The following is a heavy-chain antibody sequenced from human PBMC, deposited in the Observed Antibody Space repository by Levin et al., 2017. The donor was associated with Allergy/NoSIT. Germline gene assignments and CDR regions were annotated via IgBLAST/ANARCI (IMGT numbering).Heavy chain of an antibody. J-gene: IGHJ3*02. CDR1: GFTFSSHW. CDR2: IKQDGSEK. V-gene: IGHV3-7*01. CDR3: ARGGGYNRGFAFDI. D-gene: IGHD5-24*01. Sequence: GGSLRLSCAVSGFTFSSHWMSWVRQAPGKGLEWVANIKQDGSEKKYADAVKGRFTISRDNARNSLFLQMNSLSDDDTAVYYCARGGGYNRGFAFDIWGQGTLTIVSS.